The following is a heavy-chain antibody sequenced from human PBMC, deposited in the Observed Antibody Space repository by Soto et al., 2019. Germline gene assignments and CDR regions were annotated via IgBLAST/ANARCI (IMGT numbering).Heavy chain of an antibody. D-gene: IGHD6-19*01. CDR2: ISGSGGTT. CDR3: AKGKDSSGWYLFDY. J-gene: IGHJ4*02. CDR1: GFTFSSYA. V-gene: IGHV3-23*01. Sequence: GGSLRLSCAASGFTFSSYAVNWVRQAPGRGLEWVSSISGSGGTTYYADSVKGRFTISRDNSKDTLYLQMNSLRTEDTAVYYCAKGKDSSGWYLFDYWGQGTLVTVSS.